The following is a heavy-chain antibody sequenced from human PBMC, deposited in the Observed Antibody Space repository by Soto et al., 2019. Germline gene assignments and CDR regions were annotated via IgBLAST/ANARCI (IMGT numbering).Heavy chain of an antibody. J-gene: IGHJ5*02. CDR3: ARDVTSSCYYYLHPCGSDP. Sequence: GGCLRLSCAASGFNVSSYSMNWVRQAPGKGLEWVPSISTSSSYIYYADSVKGRFTISRDNAKNSLYLQMNSLRAEDTAVYYCARDVTSSCYYYLHPCGSDPWGPGPLVTLFS. D-gene: IGHD3-22*01. CDR2: ISTSSSYI. CDR1: GFNVSSYS. V-gene: IGHV3-21*01.